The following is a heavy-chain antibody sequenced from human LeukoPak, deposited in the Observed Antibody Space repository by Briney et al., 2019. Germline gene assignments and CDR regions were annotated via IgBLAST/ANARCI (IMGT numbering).Heavy chain of an antibody. Sequence: SETLSLTCTVSGDSFSSTNYFWGWIRQPPMKGLEWIGSVYHNGSTYFIPSLRSRATISLDTSKNQFSLKVMSVTAADTAVYFCARRGVVEPGSKYPYYHQMDVWGKGTTVTVSS. CDR3: ARRGVVEPGSKYPYYHQMDV. CDR1: GDSFSSTNYF. J-gene: IGHJ6*03. CDR2: VYHNGST. D-gene: IGHD2-2*01. V-gene: IGHV4-39*01.